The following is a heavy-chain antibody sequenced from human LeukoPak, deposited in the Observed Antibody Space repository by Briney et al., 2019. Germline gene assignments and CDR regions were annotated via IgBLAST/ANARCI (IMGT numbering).Heavy chain of an antibody. CDR3: VRDARYRFDY. J-gene: IGHJ4*02. Sequence: PGGSLRLSCAASGFTFSNYWMGWVRQAPGKGLVWVSRINSDGSSTNYADSVKGRLTISRDNAKNTLYLQMNSVRAEDTAVYYCVRDARYRFDYWGQGTLVTVSS. D-gene: IGHD1-1*01. CDR1: GFTFSNYW. V-gene: IGHV3-74*01. CDR2: INSDGSST.